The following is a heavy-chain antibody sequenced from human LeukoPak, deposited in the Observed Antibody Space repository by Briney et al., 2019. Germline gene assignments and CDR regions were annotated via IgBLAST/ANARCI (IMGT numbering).Heavy chain of an antibody. CDR3: AKDGDFWSGYYHY. CDR2: IKQDGSEK. V-gene: IGHV3-7*03. D-gene: IGHD3-3*01. CDR1: GFTFSSYW. Sequence: PGGSLRLSCAASGFTFSSYWMSWVRQAPGKGLEWVANIKQDGSEKYYVDSVKGRFTISRDNAKNSLYLQMNSLRAEDTAVYYCAKDGDFWSGYYHYWGQGALVTVSS. J-gene: IGHJ4*02.